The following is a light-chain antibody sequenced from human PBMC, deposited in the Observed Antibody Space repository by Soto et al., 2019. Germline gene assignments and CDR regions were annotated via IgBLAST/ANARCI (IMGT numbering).Light chain of an antibody. V-gene: IGLV2-11*01. Sequence: QSVLAQPRSVSGSPGQSVTLSCTGTSSDVGGYDFVSWYQQYPGKAPKLIIFDVTERTSGVPDRFSGSKSGNSASLPISGLQAEDEADYYCSSYAGSYILGVFGGGTQLTVL. CDR2: DVT. J-gene: IGLJ3*02. CDR1: SSDVGGYDF. CDR3: SSYAGSYILGV.